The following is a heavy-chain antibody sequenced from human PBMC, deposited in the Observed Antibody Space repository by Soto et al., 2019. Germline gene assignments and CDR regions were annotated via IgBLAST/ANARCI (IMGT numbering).Heavy chain of an antibody. CDR2: IYYTGTS. CDR3: ARVLRDVLSDRYYWYFDL. D-gene: IGHD3-16*02. V-gene: IGHV4-31*03. J-gene: IGHJ2*01. CDR1: GASISSGGYY. Sequence: SETLSLTCTVSGASISSGGYYWGWIRQHPGKGLEWIGFIYYTGTSYYNPSLESRITLSVDTSKNHFSLNLTSVTAADTAVYYCARVLRDVLSDRYYWYFDLWGRGTLVTVSS.